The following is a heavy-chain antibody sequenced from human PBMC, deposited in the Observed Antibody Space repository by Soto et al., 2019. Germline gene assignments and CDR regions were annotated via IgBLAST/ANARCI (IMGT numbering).Heavy chain of an antibody. J-gene: IGHJ4*02. CDR1: GFTFSSYA. CDR2: ISYDGSNK. D-gene: IGHD2-21*02. CDR3: ARDPVAYCGGDCRTFDY. Sequence: QVQLVESEGGVVQPGRSLRLSCAASGFTFSSYAMHWVRQAPGNGLEWVAVISYDGSNKYYADSVKGRFTISRDNSKNTLYLQMNSLRAEDTAVYYCARDPVAYCGGDCRTFDYWGQGTLVTVSS. V-gene: IGHV3-30-3*01.